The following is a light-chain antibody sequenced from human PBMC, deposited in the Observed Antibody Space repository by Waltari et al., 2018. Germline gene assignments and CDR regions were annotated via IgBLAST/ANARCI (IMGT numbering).Light chain of an antibody. CDR1: SGSIASNY. V-gene: IGLV6-57*04. CDR2: EDR. CDR3: QSYDSNNEGV. Sequence: NFLLTQPHSVSASPGKTVIISCTRSSGSIASNYVQWSQQRPGSAPRNVIYEDRERPFGVPDRFSGSINSSSNSASLTIAGLKTEDEADYYCQSYDSNNEGVFGTGTKVTVL. J-gene: IGLJ1*01.